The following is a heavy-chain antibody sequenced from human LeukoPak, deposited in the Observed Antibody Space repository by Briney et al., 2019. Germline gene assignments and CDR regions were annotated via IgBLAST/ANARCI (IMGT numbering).Heavy chain of an antibody. V-gene: IGHV4-38-2*01. CDR2: FYPGGST. Sequence: SETLSLTCAVSGYAISSGYYWGWIRQPPGKGLEWIGSFYPGGSTYYNPSLKSRVTMSVDTSKNQFSLNLSFVTAADTAVYYCARGTTRLCPDYWGQGTLVIVSS. CDR1: GYAISSGYY. J-gene: IGHJ4*02. D-gene: IGHD1-7*01. CDR3: ARGTTRLCPDY.